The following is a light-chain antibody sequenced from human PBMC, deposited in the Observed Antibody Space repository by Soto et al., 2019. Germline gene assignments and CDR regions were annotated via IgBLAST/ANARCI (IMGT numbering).Light chain of an antibody. CDR2: DNN. J-gene: IGLJ2*01. Sequence: QSALTQPPSVSAAPGQKVTISCSGSRSNIGTNFVSWYQQLPGSAPKLLNYDNNKRPSGIPDRFSASKSGTSATLGITGLQTGDEADYYCGTWDSSLSVVVFGGGTKLTVL. CDR1: RSNIGTNF. CDR3: GTWDSSLSVVV. V-gene: IGLV1-51*01.